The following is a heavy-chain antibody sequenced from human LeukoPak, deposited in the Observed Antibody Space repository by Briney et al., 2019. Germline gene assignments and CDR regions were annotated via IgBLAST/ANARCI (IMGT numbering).Heavy chain of an antibody. CDR3: ARQTTVTTGFDP. D-gene: IGHD4-11*01. Sequence: ASVKVSCKASGGTFSSYAISWVRQAPGQGLEWMGRIIPIFGTANYAQKFQGRVTITTDESTSTACMELSSLRSEDTAVYYCARQTTVTTGFDPWGQGTLVTVSS. J-gene: IGHJ5*02. V-gene: IGHV1-69*05. CDR1: GGTFSSYA. CDR2: IIPIFGTA.